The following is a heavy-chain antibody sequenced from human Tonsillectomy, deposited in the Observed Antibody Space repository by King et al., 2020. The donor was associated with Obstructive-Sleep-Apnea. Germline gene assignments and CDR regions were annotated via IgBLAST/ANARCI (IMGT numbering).Heavy chain of an antibody. CDR2: IYPDDSDT. J-gene: IGHJ3*02. CDR1: GYTFPIYW. V-gene: IGHV5-51*01. Sequence: QLVQSGAEVKKTGESLKISCKGYGYTFPIYWIGWVRQMPGKGLEWMGIIYPDDSDTRYSPSFQGHVTISVDKSNRTAFLQWSSLKASDTAMYYCVKPFRQQYCGIPHSPPDICGHGTMVTVSS. D-gene: IGHD2-21*01. CDR3: VKPFRQQYCGIPHSPPDI.